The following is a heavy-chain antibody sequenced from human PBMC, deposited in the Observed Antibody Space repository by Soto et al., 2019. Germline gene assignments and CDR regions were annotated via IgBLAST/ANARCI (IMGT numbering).Heavy chain of an antibody. V-gene: IGHV3-15*01. CDR3: TTRLPGGDSGGAFDI. D-gene: IGHD5-12*01. J-gene: IGHJ3*02. Sequence: GESLKISCAASGFTFSNAWMSWVRQAPGKGLEWVGRIKSKTDGGTTDYAAPVKGRFTISRDDSQNTLYLQMNSLKTEDTAVYYCTTRLPGGDSGGAFDIWGQGTMVTVSS. CDR1: GFTFSNAW. CDR2: IKSKTDGGTT.